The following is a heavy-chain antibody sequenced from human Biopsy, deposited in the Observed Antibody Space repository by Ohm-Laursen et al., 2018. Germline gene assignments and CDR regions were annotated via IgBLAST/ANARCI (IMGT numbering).Heavy chain of an antibody. Sequence: SDTLSLTCTVSGGSFTGLYWTWIPQPPGKGLEWIGHIPHTGYPSYNSSLNSRVTISLDTSSQHFSLRLTSLAAADTAVYYCARGSNEYGGLYFPHWGQGTLVTVSS. CDR1: GGSFTGLY. J-gene: IGHJ1*01. V-gene: IGHV4-59*11. D-gene: IGHD4-23*01. CDR3: ARGSNEYGGLYFPH. CDR2: IPHTGYP.